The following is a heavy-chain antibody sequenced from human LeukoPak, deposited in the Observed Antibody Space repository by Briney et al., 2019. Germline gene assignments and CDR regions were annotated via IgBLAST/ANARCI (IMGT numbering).Heavy chain of an antibody. CDR3: TRPTWIQLWLHAYYFDY. Sequence: PGGSLRLSCTASGFTFGDYAMSWVRQAPGKGLEWVGFITNKAYGGTTEYAASVKGRFTISRDDSKSIAYLQVNSLKTEDTAVYYCTRPTWIQLWLHAYYFDYWGQGTLVTVSS. CDR1: GFTFGDYA. CDR2: ITNKAYGGTT. V-gene: IGHV3-49*04. D-gene: IGHD5-18*01. J-gene: IGHJ4*02.